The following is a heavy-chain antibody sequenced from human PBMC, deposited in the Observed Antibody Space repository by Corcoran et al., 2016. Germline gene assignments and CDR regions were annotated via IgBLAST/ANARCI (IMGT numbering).Heavy chain of an antibody. J-gene: IGHJ4*02. Sequence: QVQLVQSGAEVKKTGSSVKVSCTASGGTFSSYAISWVRQAPGQGLEWMGGIIPIFGSAKYAQNFQGRVTITADESTSTAYMELSSLRSEDTAVYYCAREEYCRGGSCPGYFDYWGQGTLVTVSS. V-gene: IGHV1-69*01. D-gene: IGHD2-15*01. CDR1: GGTFSSYA. CDR3: AREEYCRGGSCPGYFDY. CDR2: IIPIFGSA.